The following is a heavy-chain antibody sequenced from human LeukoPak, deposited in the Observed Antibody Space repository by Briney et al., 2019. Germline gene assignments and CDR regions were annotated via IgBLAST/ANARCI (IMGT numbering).Heavy chain of an antibody. Sequence: ASVTVSCKASGYSFSGYSISWVRQAPGQGLEWMGWISTYTGNTNYAREFQGRVTMTTDTSTSTAYMELRSLRSDDTAVYYCARDCSSTSCYYGMDVWGQGTTVTVSS. V-gene: IGHV1-18*01. CDR3: ARDCSSTSCYYGMDV. CDR2: ISTYTGNT. D-gene: IGHD2-2*01. J-gene: IGHJ6*02. CDR1: GYSFSGYS.